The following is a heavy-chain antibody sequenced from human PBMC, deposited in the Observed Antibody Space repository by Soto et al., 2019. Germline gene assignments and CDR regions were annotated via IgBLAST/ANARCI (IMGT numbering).Heavy chain of an antibody. J-gene: IGHJ5*02. CDR1: GYTFTSYG. V-gene: IGHV1-18*01. CDR2: ISAYNGNT. CDR3: ERDFTGILTGQISPHNWFDP. D-gene: IGHD3-9*01. Sequence: SVKVSCKASGYTFTSYGISLLRHAPGQGLEWMGWISAYNGNTNYAQKLQGRVTMTTDTSTSTAYMGLRSLRSDDTALYYCERDFTGILTGQISPHNWFDPWGQGTLVTVSS.